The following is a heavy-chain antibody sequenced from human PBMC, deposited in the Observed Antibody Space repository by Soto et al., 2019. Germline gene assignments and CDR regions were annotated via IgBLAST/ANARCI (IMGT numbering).Heavy chain of an antibody. V-gene: IGHV4-39*01. Sequence: PSETLSLTCTVSGGSISSSSYYWGWIRQPPGKGLEWIGSIYYSGSTYYNPSLKSRVTISVDTSKNQFSLKLSSVTAADTAVYYCARLTIAGYGDYSLHEIFDYWGQGTLVTVSS. D-gene: IGHD4-17*01. CDR1: GGSISSSSYY. J-gene: IGHJ4*02. CDR2: IYYSGST. CDR3: ARLTIAGYGDYSLHEIFDY.